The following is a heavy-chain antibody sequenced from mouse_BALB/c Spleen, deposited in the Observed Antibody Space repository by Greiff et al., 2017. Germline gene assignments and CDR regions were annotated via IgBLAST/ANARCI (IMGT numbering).Heavy chain of an antibody. CDR1: GFTFTDYY. V-gene: IGHV7-3*02. Sequence: EVKVEESGGGLVQPGGSLRLSCATSGFTFTDYYMSWVRQPPGKALEWLGFIRNKANGYTTEYSASVKGRFTISRDNSQSILYLQMNTLRAEDSATYYCAREWDWGQGTLVTVSA. J-gene: IGHJ3*01. CDR2: IRNKANGYTT. CDR3: AREWD.